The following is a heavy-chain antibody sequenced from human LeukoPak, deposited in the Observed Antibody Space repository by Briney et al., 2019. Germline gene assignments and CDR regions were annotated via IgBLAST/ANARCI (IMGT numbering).Heavy chain of an antibody. D-gene: IGHD2-8*01. Sequence: SQTLSLTCAISGDSVSSNSAAWNWIRQSPSRGLEWLGRTYYRSKWYNDYAVSVKSRITINPDTSKNQFSLQLNSVTPEDTAVYYCAREARPERWWGYCTNGVCYGWFDPWGQGTLVTVSS. J-gene: IGHJ5*02. CDR3: AREARPERWWGYCTNGVCYGWFDP. CDR1: GDSVSSNSAA. V-gene: IGHV6-1*01. CDR2: TYYRSKWYN.